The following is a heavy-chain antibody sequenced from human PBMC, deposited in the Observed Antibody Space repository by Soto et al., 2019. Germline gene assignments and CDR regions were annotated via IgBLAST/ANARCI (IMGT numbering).Heavy chain of an antibody. D-gene: IGHD5-12*01. Sequence: GGSLRLSCAASGFTFSSYWMHWVRQAPGKGLVWVSRINSDGSSTSYAESVKGRFTITRDNAKNTLYLQMNSLRAEDTAVYYCARSPPYDGWFDPWGQGTLVTVSS. CDR3: ARSPPYDGWFDP. V-gene: IGHV3-74*01. CDR2: INSDGSST. CDR1: GFTFSSYW. J-gene: IGHJ5*02.